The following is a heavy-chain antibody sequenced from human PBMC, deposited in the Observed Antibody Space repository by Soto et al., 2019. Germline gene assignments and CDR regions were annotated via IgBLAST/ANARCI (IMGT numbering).Heavy chain of an antibody. D-gene: IGHD6-13*01. J-gene: IGHJ4*02. CDR1: GFTFSDYY. CDR3: ARVHFASSWSYFDY. Sequence: GGSLRLSCAVSGFTFSDYYMTWIRQAPGKGLEWVSYISSSTSHTKYADSVKGRFTISRDNSKNTMYMQMNSLRAEDTALYYCARVHFASSWSYFDYWGQGTLVTVSS. CDR2: ISSSTSHT. V-gene: IGHV3-11*06.